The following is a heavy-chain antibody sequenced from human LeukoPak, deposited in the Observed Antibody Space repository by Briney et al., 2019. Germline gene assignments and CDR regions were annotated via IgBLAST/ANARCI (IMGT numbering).Heavy chain of an antibody. CDR2: IYDSGST. CDR3: ARHGTSGIYRRPFDI. V-gene: IGHV4-59*08. Sequence: SEALSLTCTVSGGSMSSYYWSWIRQPPGKGLEWIGYIYDSGSTNYNPSPKSRVTISVDTSNNQFSLKLSSVTAADTAVYYCARHGTSGIYRRPFDIWGQGTMVTVSS. CDR1: GGSMSSYY. D-gene: IGHD1-26*01. J-gene: IGHJ3*02.